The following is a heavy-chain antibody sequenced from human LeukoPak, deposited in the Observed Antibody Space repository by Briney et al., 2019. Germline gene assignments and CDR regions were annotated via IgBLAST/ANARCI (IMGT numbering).Heavy chain of an antibody. J-gene: IGHJ4*02. CDR1: GGTFSSYA. Sequence: SVKVSCRASGGTFSSYAISWVRQAPGQGLEWMGRIIPILGIANYAQKFQGRVTITADKSTSTAYMELSSLRSEDTAVYYCAREAPMVRGVKAGPNDYWGQGTLVTVSS. D-gene: IGHD3-10*01. CDR2: IIPILGIA. V-gene: IGHV1-69*04. CDR3: AREAPMVRGVKAGPNDY.